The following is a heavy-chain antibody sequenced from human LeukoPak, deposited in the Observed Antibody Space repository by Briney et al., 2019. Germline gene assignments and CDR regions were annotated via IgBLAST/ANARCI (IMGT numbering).Heavy chain of an antibody. CDR2: IWYDGSNK. J-gene: IGHJ4*02. V-gene: IGHV3-33*01. CDR1: GFTFSNYG. Sequence: HAGSSLRLSCAASGFTFSNYGIHWVRQAPGKGLEWGALIWYDGSNKYYADSVQGRFIISRDNSKITLYLQINSVRAEDTAVYYCAREMGLNIVATFGYWGQGTLVTVSS. CDR3: AREMGLNIVATFGY. D-gene: IGHD5-12*01.